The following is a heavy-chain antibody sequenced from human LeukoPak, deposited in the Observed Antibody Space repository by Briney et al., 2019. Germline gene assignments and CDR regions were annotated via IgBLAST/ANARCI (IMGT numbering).Heavy chain of an antibody. J-gene: IGHJ4*02. Sequence: PGGSLRLSCAASGFTFSSYAMRWVRQAPGKGLEWVAVISYDGSNKYYADSVKGRFTISRDNSKNTLYLQMNSLRAEDTAVYYCARGSGYSYGWWGQGTLVTVSA. CDR1: GFTFSSYA. V-gene: IGHV3-30-3*01. CDR3: ARGSGYSYGW. D-gene: IGHD5-18*01. CDR2: ISYDGSNK.